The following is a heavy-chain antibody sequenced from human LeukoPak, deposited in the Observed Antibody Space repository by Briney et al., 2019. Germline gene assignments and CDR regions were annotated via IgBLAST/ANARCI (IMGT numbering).Heavy chain of an antibody. V-gene: IGHV3-23*01. CDR1: GFTFSNYA. D-gene: IGHD3-22*01. CDR3: ASRNYYDSSGYYYYYFDY. J-gene: IGHJ4*02. CDR2: ISGSGTST. Sequence: GGSLRLSCAASGFTFSNYAMSWVRQAPGKGLEWVSGISGSGTSTYYADSVKGRFTISRDNSKITLYLQMNSLRAEDTAVYYCASRNYYDSSGYYYYYFDYWGQGILATVSS.